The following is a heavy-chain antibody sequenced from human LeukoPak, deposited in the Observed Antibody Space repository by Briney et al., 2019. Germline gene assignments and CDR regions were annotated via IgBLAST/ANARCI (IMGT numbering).Heavy chain of an antibody. Sequence: ASVKVSCKASGYTFTSYYMHWVRQAPGQGLEWMVIINPSGGSTSYAQKFQGRVTMTRDTSTSTVYMEPSSLRSEDTAVYYCARDQVRLWFGEVAKKAPGDYWGQGTLVTVSS. CDR1: GYTFTSYY. CDR3: ARDQVRLWFGEVAKKAPGDY. D-gene: IGHD3-10*01. V-gene: IGHV1-46*01. CDR2: INPSGGST. J-gene: IGHJ4*02.